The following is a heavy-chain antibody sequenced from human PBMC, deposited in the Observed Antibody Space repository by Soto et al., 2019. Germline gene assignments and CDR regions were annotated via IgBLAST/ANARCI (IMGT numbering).Heavy chain of an antibody. J-gene: IGHJ6*02. D-gene: IGHD1-7*01. V-gene: IGHV3-30-3*01. CDR3: ASGALTGTTYYYGMDV. Sequence: QVQLVESGGGVVQPGRSLRLSCAASGFTFSSYAMHWVRQAPGKGLEWVAVISYDGSNKYYADSVKGRFTISRDNSKNKLYLQMNGLRAEDTAVYYCASGALTGTTYYYGMDVWGQGTTVTVSS. CDR1: GFTFSSYA. CDR2: ISYDGSNK.